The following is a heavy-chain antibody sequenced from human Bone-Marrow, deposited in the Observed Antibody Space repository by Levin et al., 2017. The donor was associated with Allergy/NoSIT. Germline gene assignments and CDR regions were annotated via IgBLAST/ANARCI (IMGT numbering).Heavy chain of an antibody. V-gene: IGHV3-7*01. CDR3: ARVEAAAEIFVGLYYYFGMDV. J-gene: IGHJ6*02. D-gene: IGHD6-13*01. CDR1: GFSLSGYW. CDR2: LKEDGSGI. Sequence: PAGGSLRLSCAPSGFSLSGYWMTWVRQAPGKGLEGVAHLKEDGSGIYYVDSVRGRFTISGDNAENSLYLQMNSLRVEDTAVYYCARVEAAAEIFVGLYYYFGMDVWGQGTSVTVSS.